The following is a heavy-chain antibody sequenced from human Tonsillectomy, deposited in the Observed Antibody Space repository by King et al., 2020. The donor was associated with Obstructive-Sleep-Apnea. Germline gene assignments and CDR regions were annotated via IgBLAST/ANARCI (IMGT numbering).Heavy chain of an antibody. J-gene: IGHJ6*02. Sequence: VQLVESGAEVKKPGASVKVSCKASGYTFTSYAIHWVRQAPGQRLEWMGWSNAGNGNTRYSQEFQGRVTITRDTFASTAYMELSSLRSEDMAVYYCARSSGSYDYYGLDVWGQGTTVTVSS. CDR2: SNAGNGNT. CDR1: GYTFTSYA. V-gene: IGHV1-3*02. CDR3: ARSSGSYDYYGLDV. D-gene: IGHD1-26*01.